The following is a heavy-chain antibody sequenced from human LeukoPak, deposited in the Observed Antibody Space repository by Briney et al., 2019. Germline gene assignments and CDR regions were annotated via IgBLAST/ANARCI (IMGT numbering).Heavy chain of an antibody. J-gene: IGHJ6*03. D-gene: IGHD1-26*01. Sequence: SQTLSLTCTVSGDSFSSGSNYWSWIRQPAGTGLEWIGRIYNSWTTNYNPSLKSRVTISVDTSKNQFSLKLSSVTAADTAVYYCARVPRGSTVGTLPYFYYYMAVWGKGTTVIVSS. CDR1: GDSFSSGSNY. V-gene: IGHV4-61*02. CDR2: IYNSWTT. CDR3: ARVPRGSTVGTLPYFYYYMAV.